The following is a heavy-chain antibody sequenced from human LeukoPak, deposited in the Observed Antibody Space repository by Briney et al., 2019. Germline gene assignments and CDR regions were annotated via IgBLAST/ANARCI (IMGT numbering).Heavy chain of an antibody. CDR1: GFTFTNSA. D-gene: IGHD2-21*01. CDR2: INDVASHI. Sequence: GGSLRLSCAASGFTFTNSAMNWVRQAPGKGLEWVSSINDVASHIYYADSVKGRFTISRDNAKNSVSLQMNNLRAEDTGVYFCARDQRAYCGGDCPLDYWGQGTLVTVSS. V-gene: IGHV3-21*04. CDR3: ARDQRAYCGGDCPLDY. J-gene: IGHJ4*02.